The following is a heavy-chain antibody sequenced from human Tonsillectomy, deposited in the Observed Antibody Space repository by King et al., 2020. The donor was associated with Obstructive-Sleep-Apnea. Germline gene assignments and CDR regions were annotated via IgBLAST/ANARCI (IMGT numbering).Heavy chain of an antibody. D-gene: IGHD3-10*01. J-gene: IGHJ4*02. CDR2: LSYDGKNI. V-gene: IGHV3-30*04. CDR3: ARDAIIFSDDTMIRGVSTVGYLDY. Sequence: VQLVESGGGVVQPGRSLRLSCAASGFAFSTFAIHWVRQAPGKGLGWVSALSYDGKNIYYADSLKGRFTIFRDNSKNTPYLQMNSLRVEDTAVYYCARDAIIFSDDTMIRGVSTVGYLDYWGQGTLVTVSS. CDR1: GFAFSTFA.